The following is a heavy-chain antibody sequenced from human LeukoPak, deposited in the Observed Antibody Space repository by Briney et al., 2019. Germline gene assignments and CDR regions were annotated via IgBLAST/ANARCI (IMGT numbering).Heavy chain of an antibody. D-gene: IGHD3-22*01. CDR3: ARGPYSYDSSGAFDI. Sequence: SETLSLTCTVSGDSISSGDYYWSWIRQPAGKGLEWIGRISSSGSTNYNPSLKSRVTISVDTSKNQFSLKLSSVTAADTAVYFCARGPYSYDSSGAFDIWGQGTLVTVSS. V-gene: IGHV4-61*02. CDR1: GDSISSGDYY. J-gene: IGHJ4*02. CDR2: ISSSGST.